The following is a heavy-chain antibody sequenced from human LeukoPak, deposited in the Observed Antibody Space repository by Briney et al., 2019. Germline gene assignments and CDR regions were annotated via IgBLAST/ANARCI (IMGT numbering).Heavy chain of an antibody. V-gene: IGHV4-30-2*01. D-gene: IGHD3-9*01. J-gene: IGHJ3*02. CDR3: ARANYDILTGYPYAFDI. CDR2: IYHSGST. CDR1: GGSISSGGYS. Sequence: KASQTLSLTCAVSGGSISSGGYSWSWVRQPPGKGLEWIVYIYHSGSTYYNPPLKSRVTISVDRSKNQFSLKLSSVTAADTAVYYCARANYDILTGYPYAFDIWGQGTMVTVSS.